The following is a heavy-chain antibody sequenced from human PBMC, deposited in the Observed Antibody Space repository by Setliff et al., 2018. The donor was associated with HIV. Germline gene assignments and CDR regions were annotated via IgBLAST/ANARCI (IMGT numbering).Heavy chain of an antibody. CDR1: GGSIKNDYGSDY. J-gene: IGHJ4*02. CDR2: VSHSGSS. CDR3: VRLLGKD. V-gene: IGHV4-61*01. D-gene: IGHD7-27*01. Sequence: PSETLSLTCNVSGGSIKNDYGSDYWSWIRQPPGRGLEWIGSVSHSGSSDYSPSLESRASISIDISKNQFSLNLTSVTATDTAFYYCVRLLGKDWGRGKMVTVSS.